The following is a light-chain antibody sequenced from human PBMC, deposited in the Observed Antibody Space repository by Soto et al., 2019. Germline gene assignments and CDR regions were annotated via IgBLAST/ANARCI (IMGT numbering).Light chain of an antibody. CDR3: SSYGCSNHGV. V-gene: IGLV2-8*01. CDR1: STDVGGYNF. CDR2: EVS. Sequence: QSALTQPPSASGSPGQSVTISCTETSTDVGGYNFVSWYQQHPGKAPKLMIYEVSKRPSGVPDRFSGSKSGNTASLAVSGLQAEDEADYYCSSYGCSNHGVFGTGTKLTVL. J-gene: IGLJ1*01.